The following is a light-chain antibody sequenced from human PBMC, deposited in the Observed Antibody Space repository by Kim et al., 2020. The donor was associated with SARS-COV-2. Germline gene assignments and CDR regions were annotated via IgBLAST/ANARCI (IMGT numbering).Light chain of an antibody. J-gene: IGLJ1*01. Sequence: VTSSCAGSSSNIGAGYDVHWYQQLPGTAPKLLIYGNSNRPSGVPDRFSGSKSGTSASLAITGLQAEDEADYSCQSYDSSLSGSGVFGTGTKFTVL. CDR3: QSYDSSLSGSGV. V-gene: IGLV1-40*01. CDR2: GNS. CDR1: SSNIGAGYD.